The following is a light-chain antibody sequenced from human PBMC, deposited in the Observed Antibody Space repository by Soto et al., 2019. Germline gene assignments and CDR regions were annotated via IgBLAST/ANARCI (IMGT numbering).Light chain of an antibody. CDR1: QTISSW. V-gene: IGKV1-5*03. CDR2: KTS. J-gene: IGKJ1*01. Sequence: DIQMTQSPSTLSASVGDRVTIACRASQTISSWVAWYQQKPGKAPRLLIYKTSSLESGVPSRFSGSGSGTDFTLTISRLEPEDFAVYYCRQYGSSRTFGQGTKVDIK. CDR3: RQYGSSRT.